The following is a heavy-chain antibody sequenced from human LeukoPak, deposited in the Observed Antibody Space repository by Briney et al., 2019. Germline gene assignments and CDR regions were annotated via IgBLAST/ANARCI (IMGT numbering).Heavy chain of an antibody. CDR3: ARLDTDSSGYYYALDY. V-gene: IGHV1-69*04. CDR2: IIPLLDRA. Sequence: SVKVSCKPSGGNFSNYGITWVRQAPGQGLEWMGRIIPLLDRANYAQKFQDRVTVTADKFTTTIYMHLHSLRSEDTAVYYCARLDTDSSGYYYALDYWGQGTLVTVSS. D-gene: IGHD3-22*01. CDR1: GGNFSNYG. J-gene: IGHJ4*02.